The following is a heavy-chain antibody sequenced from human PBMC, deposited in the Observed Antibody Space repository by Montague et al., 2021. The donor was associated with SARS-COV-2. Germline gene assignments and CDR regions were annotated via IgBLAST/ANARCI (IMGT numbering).Heavy chain of an antibody. CDR2: INHVRSN. CDR3: ARGAPGY. CDR1: GGSFSDSH. J-gene: IGHJ4*02. Sequence: SETLSLTCAVYGGSFSDSHWPWTRPSPGAGLGWIGQINHVRSNKYNPSLKTRVTISIDTSKKQFSLQLTSVTAAYTSVYYCARGAPGYWGQGTLVTVSS. V-gene: IGHV4-34*01. D-gene: IGHD1-1*01.